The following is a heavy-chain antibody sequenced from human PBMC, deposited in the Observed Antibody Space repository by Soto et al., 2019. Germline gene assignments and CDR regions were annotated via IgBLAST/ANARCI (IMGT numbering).Heavy chain of an antibody. V-gene: IGHV4-39*01. J-gene: IGHJ4*02. CDR3: ARLYYYDSSGYYPWG. CDR2: IYYSGRT. D-gene: IGHD3-22*01. CDR1: GGSISSSSYY. Sequence: QLQLQESGPGLVKPSETLSLTCTVSGGSISSSSYYWGWSRQPPGKGLEWIGSIYYSGRTYYNPSLKSRVTISVDTSKNQFSLKLSSVTAADTAVYYCARLYYYDSSGYYPWGWGQGTLVTVSS.